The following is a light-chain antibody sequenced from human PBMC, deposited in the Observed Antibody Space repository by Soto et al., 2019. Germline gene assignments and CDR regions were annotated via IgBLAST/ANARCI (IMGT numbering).Light chain of an antibody. CDR1: QSIGGNF. CDR3: QQYGGSPRT. J-gene: IGKJ1*01. CDR2: GAS. Sequence: EIVLTQSPGTLSLSPGEGATLSCRASQSIGGNFLAWYQQKRGQAPRLLIHGASNRATGIPDRFSGSRSGTDFTLTITRLEPEDFAVYYCQQYGGSPRTFGQGTKVDIK. V-gene: IGKV3-20*01.